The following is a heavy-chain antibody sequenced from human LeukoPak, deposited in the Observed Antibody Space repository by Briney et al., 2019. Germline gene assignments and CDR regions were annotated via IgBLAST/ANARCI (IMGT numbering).Heavy chain of an antibody. J-gene: IGHJ5*02. V-gene: IGHV4-61*02. Sequence: SETLSLTCTVSGGSISGVPYFWSWIRQPAGKGLEWIGRISASGSTNFNPSLKSRVTMSVDTSENQFSLKLSSVTAADTAVYYCARYKLGWFDPWGQGTLVTVSS. D-gene: IGHD1-1*01. CDR3: ARYKLGWFDP. CDR1: GGSISGVPYF. CDR2: ISASGST.